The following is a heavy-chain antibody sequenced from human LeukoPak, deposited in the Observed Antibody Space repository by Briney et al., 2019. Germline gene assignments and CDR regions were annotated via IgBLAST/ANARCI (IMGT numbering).Heavy chain of an antibody. J-gene: IGHJ4*02. CDR1: GFTFSSYS. Sequence: PGGSLRLSCAASGFTFSSYSMNWVRQAPGKGLEWVSYISSSSGTIYYADSVRGRFTISRDNAKNSLYLQMNSLRAEDTAVYYCARPGIAVAGEFFDYWGQGTLVTVSS. V-gene: IGHV3-48*01. D-gene: IGHD6-19*01. CDR3: ARPGIAVAGEFFDY. CDR2: ISSSSGTI.